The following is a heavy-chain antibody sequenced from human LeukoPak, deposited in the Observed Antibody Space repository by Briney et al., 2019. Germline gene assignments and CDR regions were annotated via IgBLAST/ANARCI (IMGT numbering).Heavy chain of an antibody. J-gene: IGHJ5*02. Sequence: GGSLRLSCAASGFTFSSYAMSWVRQAPGKGLEWVAVIWYDGSNKYYADSVKGRFTISRDNSKNTLYLQMNSLRAEDTAVYYCARELHVAAWFDPWGQGTLVTVSS. CDR2: IWYDGSNK. V-gene: IGHV3-33*08. CDR1: GFTFSSYA. CDR3: ARELHVAAWFDP. D-gene: IGHD6-13*01.